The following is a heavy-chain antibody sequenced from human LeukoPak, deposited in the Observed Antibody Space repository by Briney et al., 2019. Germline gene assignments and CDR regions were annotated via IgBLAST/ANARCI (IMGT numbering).Heavy chain of an antibody. CDR1: GFTFSSYA. CDR3: AKDNTIFGVVIPHDY. J-gene: IGHJ4*02. D-gene: IGHD3-3*01. V-gene: IGHV3-23*01. Sequence: GGSLRLSCAASGFTFSSYAMSWVRQAPGKGLEWVSAISGSGGSTYYADSVKGRFTISRDNSKDTLYLQMNSLRAEDTAVYYCAKDNTIFGVVIPHDYWGQGTLVTVSS. CDR2: ISGSGGST.